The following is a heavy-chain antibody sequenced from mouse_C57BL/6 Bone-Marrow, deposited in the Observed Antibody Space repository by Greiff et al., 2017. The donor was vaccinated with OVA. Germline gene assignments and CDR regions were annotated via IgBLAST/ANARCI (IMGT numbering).Heavy chain of an antibody. V-gene: IGHV1-81*01. D-gene: IGHD3-2*02. J-gene: IGHJ3*01. CDR1: GYTFTSYG. CDR2: IYPRSGNT. Sequence: QVQLKESGAELARPGASVKLSCKASGYTFTSYGISWVKQRTGQGLEWIGEIYPRSGNTYYNEKFKGKATLTADKSSSTAYMELRSLTSEDSAVYFCARRTAQATLGAYWGQGTLVTVSA. CDR3: ARRTAQATLGAY.